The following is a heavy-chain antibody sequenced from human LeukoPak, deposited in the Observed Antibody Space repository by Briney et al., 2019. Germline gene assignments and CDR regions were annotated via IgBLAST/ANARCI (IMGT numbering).Heavy chain of an antibody. CDR1: GFTFRSYW. Sequence: GGSLRLSCGASGFTFRSYWMSWVRQAPGKGLEWVANIKQDGSEKYYVDSVKGRFTISRDNAKNSLYLQMNSLRAEDTAVYYCASDPGIAAAGMNYYYYYYMDVWGKGTTVTVSS. CDR2: IKQDGSEK. J-gene: IGHJ6*03. V-gene: IGHV3-7*01. CDR3: ASDPGIAAAGMNYYYYYYMDV. D-gene: IGHD6-13*01.